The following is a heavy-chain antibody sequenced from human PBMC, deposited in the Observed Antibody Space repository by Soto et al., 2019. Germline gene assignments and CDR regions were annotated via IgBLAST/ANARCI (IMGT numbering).Heavy chain of an antibody. D-gene: IGHD3-10*01. J-gene: IGHJ5*02. CDR3: ARHNYGSAPMGWFDP. Sequence: GASVKVSCKASGYTFTSYGISLVRQAPGQGLEWMGWISAYNGNTNYAQKLQFRVTMTTDTSTSTADMELRSLRSDDTAVYYCARHNYGSAPMGWFDPWGQGTLVTVPS. V-gene: IGHV1-18*01. CDR2: ISAYNGNT. CDR1: GYTFTSYG.